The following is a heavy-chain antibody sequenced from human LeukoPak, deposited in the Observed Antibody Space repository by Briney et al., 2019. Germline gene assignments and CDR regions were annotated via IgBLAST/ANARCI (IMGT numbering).Heavy chain of an antibody. CDR1: GGSISSYY. V-gene: IGHV4-34*01. CDR2: INHSGST. CDR3: ARAPVEGNYFDY. J-gene: IGHJ4*02. D-gene: IGHD3-10*01. Sequence: SETLSLTCTVSGGSISSYYWSWIRQPPGKGLEWIGEINHSGSTNYDPSLKSRVTISVDTSKNQFSLKLSSVTAADTAVYYCARAPVEGNYFDYWGQGTLVTVSS.